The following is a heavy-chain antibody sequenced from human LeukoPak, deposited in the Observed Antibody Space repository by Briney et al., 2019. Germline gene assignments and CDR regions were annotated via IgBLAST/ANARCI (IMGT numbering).Heavy chain of an antibody. D-gene: IGHD1-20*01. CDR3: ARGRDGYKWNVDLPLYYYGMDV. CDR2: INTNTGNP. J-gene: IGHJ6*02. CDR1: GYTFTSYA. Sequence: ASVKVSCKASGYTFTSYAMNWVRQAPGQGLEWMGWINTNTGNPTYAQGFTGRFVFSLDTSVSTAYLQISSLKAEDTAVYYCARGRDGYKWNVDLPLYYYGMDVWGQGTTVTVSS. V-gene: IGHV7-4-1*02.